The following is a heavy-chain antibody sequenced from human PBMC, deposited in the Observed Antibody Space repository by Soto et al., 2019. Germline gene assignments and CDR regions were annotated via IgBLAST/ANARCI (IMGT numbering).Heavy chain of an antibody. CDR2: ISDSGGST. Sequence: GGSLRLSCAASGCTVSSNYMSWVRQAPGKGLEWVSGISDSGGSTYYADSVKGRFTISRDNSKNTLYLQMNSLRAEDTAVYYCAKDLGYSGPTNFDYWGQGTLVTVSS. J-gene: IGHJ4*02. CDR3: AKDLGYSGPTNFDY. V-gene: IGHV3-23*01. D-gene: IGHD5-12*01. CDR1: GCTVSSNY.